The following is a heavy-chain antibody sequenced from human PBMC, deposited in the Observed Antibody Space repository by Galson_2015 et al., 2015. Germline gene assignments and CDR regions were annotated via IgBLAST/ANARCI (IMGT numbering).Heavy chain of an antibody. V-gene: IGHV3-23*01. Sequence: FLRLSCAASGFTFSGHAMTWVRQAPGKGLEWVSGILSTGISTYYAESVKGRFTISRDNSKNSLSLQMNSLRADDTAIYYCTDPPSGLWGQGTLVTVSS. CDR1: GFTFSGHA. D-gene: IGHD6-25*01. CDR3: TDPPSGL. J-gene: IGHJ4*02. CDR2: ILSTGIST.